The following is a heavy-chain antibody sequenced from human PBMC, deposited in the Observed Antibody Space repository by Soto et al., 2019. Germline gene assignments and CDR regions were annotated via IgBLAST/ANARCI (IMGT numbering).Heavy chain of an antibody. Sequence: XESLLLSCAASGFTFSSYAMSWVRQAPGKGLEWVSAISGSGGSTYYADSVKGRFTISRDNSKNTLYLQMNSLRAEDTAVYYCAKTQAVGPWYFDYWGQGTLVTVSS. J-gene: IGHJ4*02. CDR2: ISGSGGST. D-gene: IGHD6-19*01. V-gene: IGHV3-23*01. CDR3: AKTQAVGPWYFDY. CDR1: GFTFSSYA.